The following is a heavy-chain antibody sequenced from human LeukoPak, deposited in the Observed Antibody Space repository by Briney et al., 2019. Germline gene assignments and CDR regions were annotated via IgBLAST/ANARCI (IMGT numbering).Heavy chain of an antibody. CDR1: GFTVSSNY. CDR3: ARTPLSDY. V-gene: IGHV3-53*01. Sequence: PGGSLRLSCAASGFTVSSNYMNWVRQAPGKGLEWVSIIYSGGTTCYADSVKGRFTISRDNAKNSLYLQMNSLRAEDTAVYYCARTPLSDYWGQGTLVTVSS. J-gene: IGHJ4*02. CDR2: IYSGGTT.